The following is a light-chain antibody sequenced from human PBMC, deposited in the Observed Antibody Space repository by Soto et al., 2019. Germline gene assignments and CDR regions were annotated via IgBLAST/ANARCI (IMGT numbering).Light chain of an antibody. CDR3: QQYNKLPPRT. CDR1: QGVXSN. CDR2: GQS. Sequence: IALTQSPSTLSVSPGERATLSCRASQGVXSNFAWYQQKPGQAPRILTXGQSSRAAGIAARLIGSGSGKEFALIISSLLSEEFVAYYCQQYNKLPPRTFGQGTKVDIK. V-gene: IGKV3-15*01. J-gene: IGKJ1*01.